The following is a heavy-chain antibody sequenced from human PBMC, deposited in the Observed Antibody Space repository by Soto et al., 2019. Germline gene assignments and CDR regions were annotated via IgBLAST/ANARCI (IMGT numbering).Heavy chain of an antibody. V-gene: IGHV3-7*01. CDR1: GFTFSSYW. Sequence: GGSLRLSCAASGFTFSSYWMSWVRQAPGKGLEWVANIKQDGSEKYYVDSVKGRFTISRDNAKNSLYLQMNSLRAEDTAVYYCARDVVLALCWRVPAAPSDVWGKGTTVTVSS. CDR2: IKQDGSEK. J-gene: IGHJ6*04. D-gene: IGHD2-2*01. CDR3: ARDVVLALCWRVPAAPSDV.